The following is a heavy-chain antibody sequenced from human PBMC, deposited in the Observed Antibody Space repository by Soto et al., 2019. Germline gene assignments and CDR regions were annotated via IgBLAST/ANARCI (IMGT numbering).Heavy chain of an antibody. J-gene: IGHJ4*02. Sequence: VQLVESGGGVVQRGRSLRLSCAASGFTIRTYGMYWVRQAPGKGLEWVAVIWYDASNKYYADSVKGRFTISRDNSENTLYLQMNSLRAEDTAVYYCERGRVDGGELDLWGQGTLVTVSS. V-gene: IGHV3-33*01. CDR1: GFTIRTYG. D-gene: IGHD1-26*01. CDR2: IWYDASNK. CDR3: ERGRVDGGELDL.